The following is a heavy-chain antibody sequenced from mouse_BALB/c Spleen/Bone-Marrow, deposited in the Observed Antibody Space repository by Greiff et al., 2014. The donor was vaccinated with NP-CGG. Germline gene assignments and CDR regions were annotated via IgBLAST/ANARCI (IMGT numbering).Heavy chain of an antibody. J-gene: IGHJ1*01. CDR2: IRNKANGYTT. CDR3: ARDGRSFYWYSDV. D-gene: IGHD1-1*01. Sequence: EVQLQQSGGGLVQPGGSLRLSCATSGFTFTDYYMSWVRQPPGKALEWLAFIRNKANGYTTEYSASVKGRFTISRDNSQSILYLQMNTLRAEDSATYYCARDGRSFYWYSDVTGARTTALVPS. V-gene: IGHV7-3*02. CDR1: GFTFTDYY.